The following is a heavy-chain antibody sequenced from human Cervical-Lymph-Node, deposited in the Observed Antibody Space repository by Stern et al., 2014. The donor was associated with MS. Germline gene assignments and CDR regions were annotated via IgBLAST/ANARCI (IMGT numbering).Heavy chain of an antibody. V-gene: IGHV1-69*01. J-gene: IGHJ4*02. Sequence: QVQLVQSGAEVKKAGASVKVSCKASGGTFSRYAVSWVRQAPGQGLEWMGEIIPLFGEAKYAQKFQGRVTITADESTNTAYMEVSSLRSDDTAIYYCARLPQLVDHRDYWWGQGSLVTVSS. CDR3: ARLPQLVDHRDYW. D-gene: IGHD4-17*01. CDR2: IIPLFGEA. CDR1: GGTFSRYA.